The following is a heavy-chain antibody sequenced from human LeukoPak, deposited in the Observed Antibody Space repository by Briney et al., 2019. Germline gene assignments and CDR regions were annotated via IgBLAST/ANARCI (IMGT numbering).Heavy chain of an antibody. CDR2: INPGGSSI. V-gene: IGHV3-74*01. D-gene: IGHD3-10*01. CDR3: AKDMGFGEFLPDAFDI. CDR1: GFTFSSYW. J-gene: IGHJ3*02. Sequence: SGGSLRLSCAASGFTFSSYWMHWVRQVPGKGLVWVARINPGGSSITYADSVKGRFTISRDNAKNTLYLQMDSLRAEDTALYYCAKDMGFGEFLPDAFDIWGQGTMVTVSS.